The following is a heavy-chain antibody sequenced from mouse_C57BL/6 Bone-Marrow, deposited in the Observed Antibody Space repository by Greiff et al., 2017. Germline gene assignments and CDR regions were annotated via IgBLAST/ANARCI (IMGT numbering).Heavy chain of an antibody. CDR3: ARYDYDGYYYAKDY. J-gene: IGHJ4*01. V-gene: IGHV1-82*01. CDR2: IYPGDGDT. D-gene: IGHD2-4*01. Sequence: VQLQQSGPELVKPGASVKISCTASGYAFSSSWMNWVKQRPGKGLEWIGRIYPGDGDTNYNGKFKGKATLTADKSSSTAYMQLSSLTSEDSAVYFCARYDYDGYYYAKDYWGQGTSVTVSA. CDR1: GYAFSSSW.